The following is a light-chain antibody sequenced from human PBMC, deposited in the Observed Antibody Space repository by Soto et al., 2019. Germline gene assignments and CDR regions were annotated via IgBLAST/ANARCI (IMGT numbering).Light chain of an antibody. CDR2: GAS. Sequence: EIVMSQSPATLSVSPGEGATLSCRASQSVSSKLAWYQQKPGQAPRLLIYGASTRATGIPARFSGSGSGTDFTLTISSLQPEDFATYYCQQSYSTPFTFGQGTRLEIK. CDR3: QQSYSTPFT. V-gene: IGKV3-15*01. J-gene: IGKJ5*01. CDR1: QSVSSK.